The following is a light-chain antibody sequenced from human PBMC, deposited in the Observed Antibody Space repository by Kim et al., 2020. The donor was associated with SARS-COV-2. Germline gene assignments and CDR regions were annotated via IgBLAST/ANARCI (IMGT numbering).Light chain of an antibody. CDR3: QQYYSSVLT. CDR2: KAS. Sequence: ASVGDRGTITCRASESISSWLAWYQQKPGKAPKPLIYKASSLESGVPLRFSGSGSGTEFTLTISSLQPDDFATYYCQQYYSSVLTFGQGTKVDIK. J-gene: IGKJ1*01. V-gene: IGKV1-5*03. CDR1: ESISSW.